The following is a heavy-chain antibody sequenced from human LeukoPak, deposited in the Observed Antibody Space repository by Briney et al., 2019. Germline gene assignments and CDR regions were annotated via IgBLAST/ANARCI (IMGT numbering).Heavy chain of an antibody. CDR3: ARDAPDIVVVVAATLIYYYYMDV. CDR1: GYTFTGYY. J-gene: IGHJ6*03. Sequence: PGASVKVSCKTSGYTFTGYYMHWVRQAPGQGLEWMGWINPNSGGTNYAQKFQGRVTMTRDTSISTAYMELSRLSSDDTAVYYCARDAPDIVVVVAATLIYYYYMDVWGKGTTVTISS. V-gene: IGHV1-2*02. CDR2: INPNSGGT. D-gene: IGHD2-15*01.